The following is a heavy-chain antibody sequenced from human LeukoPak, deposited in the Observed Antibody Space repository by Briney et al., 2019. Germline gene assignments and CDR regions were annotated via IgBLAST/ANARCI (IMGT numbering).Heavy chain of an antibody. CDR1: GYTFSNYY. D-gene: IGHD3-22*01. J-gene: IGHJ4*02. Sequence: WASVKVSCKASGYTFSNYYIYWVRQAPGQGLEWMGIINPSGGSTSYAQKFQGRVTVTRDTSTRTVYMDLSSLRSEDTAVYYGARGDDSSGYYLDYWGQGTLVTVSS. V-gene: IGHV1-46*01. CDR3: ARGDDSSGYYLDY. CDR2: INPSGGST.